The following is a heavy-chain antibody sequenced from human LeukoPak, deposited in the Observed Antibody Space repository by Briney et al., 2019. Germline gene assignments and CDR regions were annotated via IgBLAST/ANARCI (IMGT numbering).Heavy chain of an antibody. D-gene: IGHD1-26*01. V-gene: IGHV3-33*05. Sequence: GGSLRLSCAASGFTFSSYSMQWVRQTPGKGLEWVGIMSNSGENTFYGEAVKGRFTISRDNSRNTLYLQMNTLRAEDTAVYYCAKAMAGGGTYSVFDYWGQGTLVTVSS. J-gene: IGHJ4*02. CDR3: AKAMAGGGTYSVFDY. CDR2: MSNSGENT. CDR1: GFTFSSYS.